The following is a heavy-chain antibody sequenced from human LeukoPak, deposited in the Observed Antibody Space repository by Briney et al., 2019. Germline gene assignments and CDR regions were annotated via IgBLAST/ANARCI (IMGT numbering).Heavy chain of an antibody. D-gene: IGHD2-21*01. Sequence: QTGGSLRLSCTASGFSFTSYGMHWVRQGPGKGLEWVAVVRYDGSDEHYADSMKGRFTISRDNSKTTLYLQMNNLREEDTAVYYCARPNCGGECYFSGYGMDVWGQGTTVTVSS. CDR3: ARPNCGGECYFSGYGMDV. CDR2: VRYDGSDE. V-gene: IGHV3-30*04. J-gene: IGHJ6*02. CDR1: GFSFTSYG.